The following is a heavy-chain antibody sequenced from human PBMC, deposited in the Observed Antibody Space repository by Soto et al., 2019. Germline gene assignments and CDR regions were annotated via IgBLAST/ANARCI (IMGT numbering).Heavy chain of an antibody. V-gene: IGHV1-24*01. CDR1: GYTLTELS. D-gene: IGHD1-26*01. Sequence: ASVKVSCKVSGYTLTELSMHWVRQAPGKGLEWMGGFDPEDGETIYAQKFQGRVTMTEDTSTDTAYMELSSLRSEDTAVYYCATQSPIVGATTRAFDIWGQGTMVTVSS. CDR3: ATQSPIVGATTRAFDI. J-gene: IGHJ3*02. CDR2: FDPEDGET.